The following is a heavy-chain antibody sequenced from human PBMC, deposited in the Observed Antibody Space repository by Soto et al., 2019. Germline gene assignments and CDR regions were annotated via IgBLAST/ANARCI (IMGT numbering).Heavy chain of an antibody. J-gene: IGHJ5*02. D-gene: IGHD6-6*01. CDR1: GFTFSSYA. CDR2: ISGSGGST. Sequence: EVQLLESGGGLVQPGGSLRLSCAASGFTFSSYAMSWVRQAPGTGLEWVSAISGSGGSTYYADSVKGRFTISRDNSKKTLYLQMNSLRAEDTAVYYCAKDPAVGWYSSASGEDWCGPWGQGTLGTVSS. CDR3: AKDPAVGWYSSASGEDWCGP. V-gene: IGHV3-23*01.